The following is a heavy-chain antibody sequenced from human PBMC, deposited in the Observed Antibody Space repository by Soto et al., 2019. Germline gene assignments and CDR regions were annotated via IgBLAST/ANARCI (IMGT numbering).Heavy chain of an antibody. D-gene: IGHD1-26*01. CDR3: ARGGGSYRN. CDR1: GLTFSSYS. Sequence: GGSLRLSCAVCGLTFSSYSFNWVRQTPGKGLEWISHISGGSDIIYYADSVKGRFTISRDNAKNALFLQMNSLRDDDTALYYCARGGGSYRNWGQGTLVTVSS. CDR2: ISGGSDII. V-gene: IGHV3-48*02. J-gene: IGHJ4*02.